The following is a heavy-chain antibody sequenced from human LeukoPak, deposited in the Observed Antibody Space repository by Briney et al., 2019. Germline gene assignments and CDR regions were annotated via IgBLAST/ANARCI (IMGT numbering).Heavy chain of an antibody. CDR1: GYTFTGYY. CDR2: MNPNSGNT. J-gene: IGHJ2*01. V-gene: IGHV1-8*02. CDR3: ARYDYGDYADWYFDL. Sequence: GASVKVSCKASGYTFTGYYMHWVRQAPGQGLEWMGWMNPNSGNTGYAQKFQGRVTMTRNTSISTAYMELSSLRSEDTAVYYCARYDYGDYADWYFDLWGRGTLVTVSS. D-gene: IGHD4-17*01.